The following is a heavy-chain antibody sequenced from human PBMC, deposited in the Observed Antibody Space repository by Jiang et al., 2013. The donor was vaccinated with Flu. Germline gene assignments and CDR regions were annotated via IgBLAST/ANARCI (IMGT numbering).Heavy chain of an antibody. CDR3: ARDPAHRYPQQWLVLDY. J-gene: IGHJ4*02. V-gene: IGHV7-4-1*01. CDR2: INTNTGNP. CDR1: GYTFTSYA. D-gene: IGHD6-19*01. Sequence: QSGSELKKPGASVKVSCKASGYTFTSYAMNWVRQAPGQGLEWMGWINTNTGNPTYAQGFTGRFVFSLDTSVSTAYLQICSLKAEDTAVYYCARDPAHRYPQQWLVLDYWGQGTLVTVSS.